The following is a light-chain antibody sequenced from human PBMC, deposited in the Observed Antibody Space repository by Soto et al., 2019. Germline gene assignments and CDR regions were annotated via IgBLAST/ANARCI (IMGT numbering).Light chain of an antibody. V-gene: IGKV3-11*01. CDR3: KQRSNWRIT. J-gene: IGKJ5*01. Sequence: EILLTQSPATLSLSPGERATLSCRASQRVSNYLAWYQQKPGQAHRLLLYDAYNRATAIQARFSGSGSGTDFTLPISSLEPEDFAVYYCKQRSNWRITFGQGTRLDIK. CDR2: DAY. CDR1: QRVSNY.